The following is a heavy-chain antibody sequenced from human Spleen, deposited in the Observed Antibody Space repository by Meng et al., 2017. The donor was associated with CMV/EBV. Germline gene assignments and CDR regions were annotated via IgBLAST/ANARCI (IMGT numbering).Heavy chain of an antibody. D-gene: IGHD3-3*01. CDR1: FTFNSCA. CDR3: AKGEGFWSGYSEKNFDY. Sequence: FTFNSCAMSWVRQAPGKGLEWVSAISGNGGSTYYADSVKGRFTISRDNSKNTLYLQMNSLRAEDTAVYYCAKGEGFWSGYSEKNFDYWGQGTLVTVSS. V-gene: IGHV3-23*01. CDR2: ISGNGGST. J-gene: IGHJ4*02.